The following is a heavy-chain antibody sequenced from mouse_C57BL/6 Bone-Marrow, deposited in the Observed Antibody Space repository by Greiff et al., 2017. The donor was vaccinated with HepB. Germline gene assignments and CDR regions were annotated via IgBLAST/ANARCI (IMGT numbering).Heavy chain of an antibody. CDR3: AREGYGSRWFAY. CDR1: GYSITSGYD. V-gene: IGHV3-1*01. J-gene: IGHJ3*01. CDR2: ISYSGST. D-gene: IGHD1-1*01. Sequence: EVQLQESGPGMVKPSQSLSLTCTVTGYSITSGYDWHWIRHFPGNKLEWMGYISYSGSTNYNPSLKSRISITHDTSKNHFFLKLNSVTTEDTATYYCAREGYGSRWFAYWGQGTLVTVSA.